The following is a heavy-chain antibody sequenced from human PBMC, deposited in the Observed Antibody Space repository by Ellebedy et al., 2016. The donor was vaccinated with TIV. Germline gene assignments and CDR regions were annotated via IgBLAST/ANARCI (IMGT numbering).Heavy chain of an antibody. V-gene: IGHV4-59*01. D-gene: IGHD2-15*01. CDR1: GGSTSSYL. CDR2: MTYSGST. Sequence: SETLSLTCIVSGGSTSSYLWSWVRQPPGKGLEWIGYMTYSGSTNYNPSLKSRVTISIDTSKNQFSLNLSSVTAADTAIYYCVSRARTARDGISIWGQGTMVSVSS. J-gene: IGHJ3*02. CDR3: VSRARTARDGISI.